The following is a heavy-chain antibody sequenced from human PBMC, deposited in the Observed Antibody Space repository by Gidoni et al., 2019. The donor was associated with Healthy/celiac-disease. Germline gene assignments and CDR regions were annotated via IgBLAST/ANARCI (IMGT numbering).Heavy chain of an antibody. CDR1: GFTFTSSA. CDR2: FVVGSGNT. V-gene: IGHV1-58*01. Sequence: QMQLVQSGPEVKKPGTSVKVSCKASGFTFTSSAVPWVRQARGQRLEWIGWFVVGSGNTNYAQKCQERVTITRDMVTSTAYMELSSLRSEDTAVYYCAAANTMVRGVIGDDWYFDLWGRGTLVTVSS. CDR3: AAANTMVRGVIGDDWYFDL. D-gene: IGHD3-10*01. J-gene: IGHJ2*01.